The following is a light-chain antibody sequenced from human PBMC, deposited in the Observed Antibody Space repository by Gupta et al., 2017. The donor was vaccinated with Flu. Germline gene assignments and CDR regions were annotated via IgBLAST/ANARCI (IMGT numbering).Light chain of an antibody. CDR1: QDVSNN. J-gene: IGKJ2*01. CDR2: GAS. V-gene: IGKV3-15*01. CDR3: QQYDNRPQT. Sequence: ELVMTQSPATLSVSPGERATLSCGASQDVSNNLSWYQQKPGQAPRLLIYGASTRATGIPARFSGGGSGTEFTFTIDSLQSEDVAAYYCQQYDNRPQTFGQGTKLEI.